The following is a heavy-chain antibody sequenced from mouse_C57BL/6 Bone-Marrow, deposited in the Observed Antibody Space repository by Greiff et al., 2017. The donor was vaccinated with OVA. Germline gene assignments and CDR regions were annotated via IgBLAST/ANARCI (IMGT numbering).Heavy chain of an antibody. V-gene: IGHV1-15*01. Sequence: QVQLQQSGAELVRPGASVTLSCKASGYTFTDYEMHWVKQTPVHGLEWIGAIDPETGGTAYNQKFKGKAILTADKSSSTAYMELRSLTSEDSAVYYCTRKSSYKYFDVWGTGTTVTVSS. D-gene: IGHD1-1*01. CDR1: GYTFTDYE. CDR3: TRKSSYKYFDV. J-gene: IGHJ1*03. CDR2: IDPETGGT.